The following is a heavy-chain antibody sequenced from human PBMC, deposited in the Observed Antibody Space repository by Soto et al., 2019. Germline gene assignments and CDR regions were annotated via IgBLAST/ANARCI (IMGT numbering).Heavy chain of an antibody. CDR1: VFSFIGSA. CDR2: IRAKSNKYAT. Sequence: PGWSLRLSCAASVFSFIGSAIHWVRQASGKGLEWVGRIRAKSNKYATLYAESLKGRFTISRDDSQSTAYLEMNSLKTEDTAVYYCNSGSYYSSIWGQGTLVTVSS. J-gene: IGHJ4*02. V-gene: IGHV3-73*01. D-gene: IGHD1-26*01. CDR3: NSGSYYSSI.